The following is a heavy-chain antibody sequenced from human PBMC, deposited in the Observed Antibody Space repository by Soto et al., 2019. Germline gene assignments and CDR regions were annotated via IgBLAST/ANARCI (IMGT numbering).Heavy chain of an antibody. J-gene: IGHJ3*02. CDR1: GFTFSTNG. CDR3: AKDNSYHAFDI. CDR2: ISYDGSKK. V-gene: IGHV3-30*18. D-gene: IGHD1-20*01. Sequence: QVQLVESGGGVVQPGRSLRLSCAASGFTFSTNGMHWVRQAPGEGLEWVALISYDGSKKSYADSAKGRFTIFRDNIKNTLYLQMNGLGPEDTAVYYCAKDNSYHAFDILGQGTMVTVSS.